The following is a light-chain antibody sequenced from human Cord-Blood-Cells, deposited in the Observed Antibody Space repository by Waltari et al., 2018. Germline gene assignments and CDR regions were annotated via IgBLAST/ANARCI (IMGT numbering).Light chain of an antibody. CDR2: GNS. CDR3: QSYDSSLSALYV. V-gene: IGLV1-40*01. J-gene: IGLJ1*01. CDR1: SSNIGAGYD. Sequence: QSVLTQPPSVSGAPGPRVTISCTGSSSNIGAGYDVHWYQQLPGTAPKLLIYGNSERPSGVPDRFSGSKSGNSACRAITVLQAGDEADYYCQSYDSSLSALYVVGTGTKVTVL.